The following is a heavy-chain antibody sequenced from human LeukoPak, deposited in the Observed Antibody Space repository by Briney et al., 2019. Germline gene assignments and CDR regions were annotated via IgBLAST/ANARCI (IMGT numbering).Heavy chain of an antibody. Sequence: GGSLRLSCAASGFTFSSYGMHWVRQAPGKGLEWVAFIRYDGSNKYYADSVKGRFTISRDNSKNTLYLQMNSLRAEDTAVYYCSKHPQAQTYYYYMDVWGKGTTVTVSS. V-gene: IGHV3-30*02. J-gene: IGHJ6*03. CDR1: GFTFSSYG. CDR3: SKHPQAQTYYYYMDV. CDR2: IRYDGSNK.